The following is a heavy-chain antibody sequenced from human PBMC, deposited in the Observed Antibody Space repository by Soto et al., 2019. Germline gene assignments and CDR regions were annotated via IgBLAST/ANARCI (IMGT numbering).Heavy chain of an antibody. D-gene: IGHD3-22*01. CDR1: GFSFSDYS. CDR2: ISSTSSHI. V-gene: IGHV3-48*01. J-gene: IGHJ3*02. CDR3: ARDHYDSSGYYYDAFDI. Sequence: PXXSLRLSCAASGFSFSDYSMNWVPQAPGKGLEWVSHISSTSSHIHYADSVKGRFTISRDNAKNSLYLQMNSLRAEDTAVYYYARDHYDSSGYYYDAFDIWGQGTMVTVSS.